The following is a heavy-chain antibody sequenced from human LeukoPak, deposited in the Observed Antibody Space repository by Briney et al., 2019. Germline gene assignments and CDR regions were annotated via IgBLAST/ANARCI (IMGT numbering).Heavy chain of an antibody. J-gene: IGHJ3*02. CDR2: IYYSGST. D-gene: IGHD3-10*01. Sequence: SETLSLTCTVSGGSISSSSYYWGWIRQPPGKGLEWIGSIYYSGSTYYNPSLKSRVTISVDTSKNQFSLKLSSVTAADTAVYYCARDSVRGRRRAFDIWGQGTMVTVSS. CDR3: ARDSVRGRRRAFDI. CDR1: GGSISSSSYY. V-gene: IGHV4-39*02.